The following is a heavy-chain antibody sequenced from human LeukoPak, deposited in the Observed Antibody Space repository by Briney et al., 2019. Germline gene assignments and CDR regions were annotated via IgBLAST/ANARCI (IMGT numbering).Heavy chain of an antibody. Sequence: GESLKISCKGSGYSFTSYWIGWVRQMPGKGLEWMGIIYPGDSDTRYSPSFQGQVTLSADKSISTAYLQWSSLKASDTAMYYCARLALYYYDSSGYQNAFDIWGQGTMVTVSS. V-gene: IGHV5-51*01. CDR1: GYSFTSYW. CDR2: IYPGDSDT. J-gene: IGHJ3*02. CDR3: ARLALYYYDSSGYQNAFDI. D-gene: IGHD3-22*01.